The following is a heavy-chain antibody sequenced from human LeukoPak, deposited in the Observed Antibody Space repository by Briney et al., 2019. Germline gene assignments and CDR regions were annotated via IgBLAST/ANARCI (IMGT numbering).Heavy chain of an antibody. D-gene: IGHD3-22*01. CDR2: IYPGDSDT. V-gene: IGHV5-51*01. Sequence: TVSCKASGGTFSSYAISWVRQAPGQGLEWMGIIYPGDSDTRYSPSFQGQVTISADKSISTAYLQWSSLKASDTAMYYCARKLGPNYFDSSAFDYWGQGTLVTVSS. J-gene: IGHJ4*02. CDR3: ARKLGPNYFDSSAFDY. CDR1: GGTFSSYA.